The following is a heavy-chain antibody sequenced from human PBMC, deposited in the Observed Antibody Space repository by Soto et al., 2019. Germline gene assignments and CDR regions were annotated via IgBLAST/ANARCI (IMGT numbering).Heavy chain of an antibody. CDR2: IHHSGIT. CDR3: AKAVGSTSAHFDY. Sequence: SETLSLTCVVSGYSISNGSSWGWIRQPPGKGLEWIVSIHHSGITYYNPSLQSRLTISVDTSNNQFSLKLTSVTAADSAVYYCAKAVGSTSAHFDYWGHGTPVTGSS. V-gene: IGHV4-38-2*01. D-gene: IGHD1-26*01. CDR1: GYSISNGSS. J-gene: IGHJ4*01.